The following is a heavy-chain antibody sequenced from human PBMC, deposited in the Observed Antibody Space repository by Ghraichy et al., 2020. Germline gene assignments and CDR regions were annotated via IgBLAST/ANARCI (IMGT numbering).Heavy chain of an antibody. V-gene: IGHV4-61*01. CDR1: GGSVSSGSHH. CDR2: IYHTGST. Sequence: SETLSLTCTVSGGSVSSGSHHWSWIRQPPGKGLEWIGSIYHTGSTNYYPSLKSRVTISVDTSKNQFSLKLRTVTAADTAVYYCARVMTSYCGGDCYSHYFDFWGQGTLVTASS. CDR3: ARVMTSYCGGDCYSHYFDF. D-gene: IGHD2-21*02. J-gene: IGHJ4*02.